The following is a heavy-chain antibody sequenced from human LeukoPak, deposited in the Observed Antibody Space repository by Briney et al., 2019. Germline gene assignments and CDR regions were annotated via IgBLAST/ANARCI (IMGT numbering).Heavy chain of an antibody. CDR2: ISGSGDST. Sequence: TGGSLRLSCVASGFTFNTYAMNWVRQAPGKGLEWVSGISGSGDSTYYADSVKGRFTISRDNSKNTLYLQMNSLRAEDTAIYYCAMFYIAVAGQHDYWGQGTLVTVPS. V-gene: IGHV3-23*01. J-gene: IGHJ4*02. CDR3: AMFYIAVAGQHDY. CDR1: GFTFNTYA. D-gene: IGHD6-19*01.